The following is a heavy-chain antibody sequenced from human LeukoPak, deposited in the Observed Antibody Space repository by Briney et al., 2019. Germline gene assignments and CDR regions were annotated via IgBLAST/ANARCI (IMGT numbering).Heavy chain of an antibody. V-gene: IGHV1-3*01. CDR1: GFTFTSYA. CDR2: INAGNGNT. CDR3: ARRIGTGTLDY. D-gene: IGHD1-1*01. J-gene: IGHJ4*02. Sequence: GGSLRLSCAASGFTFTSYAMHWVRQAPGQRLEWMGWINAGNGNTKYSQKFQGRVTITRDTSASTAYMELSSLRSEDTAVYYCARRIGTGTLDYWGQGTLVTVSS.